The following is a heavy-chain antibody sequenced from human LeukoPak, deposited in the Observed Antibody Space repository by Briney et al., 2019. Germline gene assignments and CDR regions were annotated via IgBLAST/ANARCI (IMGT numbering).Heavy chain of an antibody. Sequence: PSETLSLTCTVSGGSISSGSYYWSWIRQPAGKGLEWIGRIYTSGSTNYNPSLKSRVTMSVDTSKNQFSLKLSSVTAADTAVYYCAREGPPEEQTIDYWGQGTLVTVSS. V-gene: IGHV4-61*02. CDR3: AREGPPEEQTIDY. J-gene: IGHJ4*02. CDR1: GGSISSGSYY. D-gene: IGHD1/OR15-1a*01. CDR2: IYTSGST.